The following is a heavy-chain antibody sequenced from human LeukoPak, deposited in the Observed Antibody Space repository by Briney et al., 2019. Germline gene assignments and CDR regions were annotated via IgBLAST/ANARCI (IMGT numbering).Heavy chain of an antibody. D-gene: IGHD3-9*01. CDR1: GGTFTSYA. V-gene: IGHV1-69*04. CDR2: IIPILGIA. J-gene: IGHJ3*02. Sequence: ASVKVSCTASGGTFTSYAISWVRQAPGQGLEWMGRIIPILGIANYAQKFQGRVTITADKSTSTAYMELSSLRSEDTAVYYCARDPLRDFDWLVHAFDIWGQGTMVTVSS. CDR3: ARDPLRDFDWLVHAFDI.